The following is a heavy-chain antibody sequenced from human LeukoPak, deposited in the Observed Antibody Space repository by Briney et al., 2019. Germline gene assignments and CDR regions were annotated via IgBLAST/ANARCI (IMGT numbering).Heavy chain of an antibody. V-gene: IGHV4-30-4*01. CDR3: ARGSESGYSPIDY. CDR1: GGSISSGDYY. D-gene: IGHD5-12*01. J-gene: IGHJ4*02. CDR2: IYYSGST. Sequence: SQTLSLTCTVSGGSISSGDYYWSWIRQPPGKGLEWIGYIYYSGSTYYNPSLKSRVTISVDTSKNQFSLKLSSVTAADTAVYYCARGSESGYSPIDYWGQGTLVTVSS.